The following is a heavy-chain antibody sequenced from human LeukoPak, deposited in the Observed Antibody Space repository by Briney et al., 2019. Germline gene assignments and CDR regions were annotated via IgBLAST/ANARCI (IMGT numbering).Heavy chain of an antibody. V-gene: IGHV4-34*01. J-gene: IGHJ4*02. Sequence: PSETLSLTCAVYGGSFSGYYWNWIRQPPGKGLEWIGEINHDGSTNYNPSLKSRVTISVDTSKNQFSLKVSSVTAADTAMYYCARASGAFSPFGFWGQGTLVTVSS. D-gene: IGHD1-26*01. CDR2: INHDGST. CDR1: GGSFSGYY. CDR3: ARASGAFSPFGF.